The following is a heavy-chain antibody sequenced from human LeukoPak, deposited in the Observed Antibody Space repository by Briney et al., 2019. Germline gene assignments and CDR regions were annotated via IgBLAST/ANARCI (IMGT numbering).Heavy chain of an antibody. Sequence: PSQTLSLTCTVSGGSISSGSYYWSWIRQPAGKGLEWIGRIYTSGSTNYSPSLKSRVTISVDTSKNQFSLKLSSVTAADTAVYYCARATIFGVVILDWGQGTMVTV. D-gene: IGHD3-3*01. J-gene: IGHJ3*01. CDR3: ARATIFGVVILD. V-gene: IGHV4-61*02. CDR2: IYTSGST. CDR1: GGSISSGSYY.